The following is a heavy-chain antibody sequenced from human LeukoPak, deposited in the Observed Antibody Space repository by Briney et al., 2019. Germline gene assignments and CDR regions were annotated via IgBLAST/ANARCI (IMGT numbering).Heavy chain of an antibody. Sequence: PGGSLRLSCAASGFRFDSYPMNWVRQPPGKGMEWLSNVRTRGDPTSYADSVRGRFTISRDNAKTSLFLQINSLRVEDTAVYFCVRDVDYAFDYWGQGVLVIVSS. CDR1: GFRFDSYP. CDR3: VRDVDYAFDY. CDR2: VRTRGDPT. V-gene: IGHV3-48*01. D-gene: IGHD4-17*01. J-gene: IGHJ4*02.